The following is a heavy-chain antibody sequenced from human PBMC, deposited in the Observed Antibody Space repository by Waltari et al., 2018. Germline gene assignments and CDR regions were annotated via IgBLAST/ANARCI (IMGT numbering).Heavy chain of an antibody. CDR3: ARGTRLGEFNYFDY. V-gene: IGHV3-21*01. J-gene: IGHJ4*02. CDR2: ITRMSSFV. D-gene: IGHD3-16*01. Sequence: EVLLMESGGGLVKPGGSLRLSCAVSGFMFNTYDMHWVRQAPGKGPGWVSMITRMSSFVYYANSVKGRFTVSRDDAEKSLFLQMDSLTVEDTAVYYCARGTRLGEFNYFDYWGQGTLVTVSS. CDR1: GFMFNTYD.